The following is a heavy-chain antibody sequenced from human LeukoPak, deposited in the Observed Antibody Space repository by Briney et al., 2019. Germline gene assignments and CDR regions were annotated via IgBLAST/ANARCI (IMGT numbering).Heavy chain of an antibody. CDR1: GFPVSSNY. J-gene: IGHJ4*02. D-gene: IGHD3-3*02. CDR3: TRDSLFGVVSESNGPFDY. CDR2: IYSGGRT. V-gene: IGHV3-66*02. Sequence: GGSLRLSCAASGFPVSSNYMSWVRQAPGKGLEWVSVIYSGGRTYYADSVEGRFTISRDNSKNTLYLQMNSLRAEDTAVYYCTRDSLFGVVSESNGPFDYWGQGTLVTVSS.